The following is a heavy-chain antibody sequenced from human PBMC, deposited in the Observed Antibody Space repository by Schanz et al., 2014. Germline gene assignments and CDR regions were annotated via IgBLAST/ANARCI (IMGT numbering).Heavy chain of an antibody. CDR1: GYTFTNFF. D-gene: IGHD6-6*01. V-gene: IGHV1-46*03. CDR3: GRGFSRSYIDF. J-gene: IGHJ4*02. CDR2: INPSGGST. Sequence: QVHLVQSGAEVHKPGASLKISCKASGYTFTNFFLHWVRQAPGQGLEWMGMINPSGGSTTYAQKFQGRVTMTRDTSTSTVYMELSSLRSDDTAVYYCGRGFSRSYIDFWGQGTLITVSS.